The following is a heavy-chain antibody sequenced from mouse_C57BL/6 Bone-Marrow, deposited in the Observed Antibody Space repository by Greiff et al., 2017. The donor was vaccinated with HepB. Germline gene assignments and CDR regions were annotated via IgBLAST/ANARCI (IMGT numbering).Heavy chain of an antibody. J-gene: IGHJ1*03. CDR1: GYTFTSYW. CDR3: ARSGIYYSNRFDV. Sequence: VQLQQPGAELVRPGSSVKLSCKASGYTFTSYWMHWVKQRPIQGLEWIGNIDPSDSETHYNQKFKDKATLTVDKSSSTAYMQLSSLTSEDSAVYYCARSGIYYSNRFDVWGTGTTVTVSS. CDR2: IDPSDSET. V-gene: IGHV1-52*01. D-gene: IGHD2-5*01.